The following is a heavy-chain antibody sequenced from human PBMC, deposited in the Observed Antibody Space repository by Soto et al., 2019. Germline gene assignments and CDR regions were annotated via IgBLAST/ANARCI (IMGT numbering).Heavy chain of an antibody. CDR2: ISSTTNYI. D-gene: IGHD5-18*01. Sequence: GGSLRLSCAASGFTFTRYSMNWVRQAPGKGLEWVSSISSTTNYIYYGDSMKGRFTISRDNGKNSLYLEMHSLRAEDTAVYYCARAIRGFSYVVDYWGQGTLFTVSS. V-gene: IGHV3-21*06. J-gene: IGHJ4*02. CDR3: ARAIRGFSYVVDY. CDR1: GFTFTRYS.